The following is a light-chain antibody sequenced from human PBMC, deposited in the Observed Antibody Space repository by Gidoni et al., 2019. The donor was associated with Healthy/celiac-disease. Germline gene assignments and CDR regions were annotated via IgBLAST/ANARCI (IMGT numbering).Light chain of an antibody. CDR2: GAS. J-gene: IGKJ1*01. CDR3: HQYNNWPPRT. CDR1: QRIISN. Sequence: EIVMTQPPATLSVSPGDRATLSCRASQRIISNLAWYQQKPGQAPRLLIFGASTRATGIPARCSGSGSGTEFTLTIISLQSEDFSVYYCHQYNNWPPRTFGQGTKVEIK. V-gene: IGKV3-15*01.